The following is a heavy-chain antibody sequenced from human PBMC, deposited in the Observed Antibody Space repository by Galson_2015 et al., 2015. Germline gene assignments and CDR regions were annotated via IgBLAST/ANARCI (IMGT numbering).Heavy chain of an antibody. V-gene: IGHV3-74*01. J-gene: IGHJ4*02. CDR3: ARLTYSYSSGWYPTRDY. CDR1: GFTFSSYW. D-gene: IGHD6-19*01. CDR2: INSDGSST. Sequence: SLRLSCAASGFTFSSYWMHWVRQAPGKGLVWVSRINSDGSSTSYADSVKGRFTISRDNAKNTLYLQMNSLRAEDTAVYYCARLTYSYSSGWYPTRDYWGQGTLVTVSS.